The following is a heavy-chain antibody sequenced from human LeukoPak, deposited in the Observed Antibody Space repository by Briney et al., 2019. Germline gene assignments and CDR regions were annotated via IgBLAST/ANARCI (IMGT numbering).Heavy chain of an antibody. D-gene: IGHD6-19*01. V-gene: IGHV3-53*01. J-gene: IGHJ4*02. CDR2: LCSAGST. CDR1: GFSVSSNY. Sequence: AGRSLRLSCAASGFSVSSNYMIWVRQAPGKGRECVSVLCSAGSTYFADSVKGRFTISRDNSKNTLYLQMNSLKPEDTAVYYCASGGDPQWLVHGEYWGQGTLVTVSS. CDR3: ASGGDPQWLVHGEY.